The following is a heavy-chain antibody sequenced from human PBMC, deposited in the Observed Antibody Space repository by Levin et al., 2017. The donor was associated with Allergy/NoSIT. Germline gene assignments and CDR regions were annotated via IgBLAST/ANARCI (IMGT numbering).Heavy chain of an antibody. D-gene: IGHD5-12*01. CDR2: IWYDGSNK. J-gene: IGHJ4*02. CDR3: ARGAYSGYDWDDGGFDY. Sequence: GGSLRLSCAASGFTFSSYGMHWVRQAPGKGLEWVAVIWYDGSNKYYADSVKGRFTISRDNSKNTLYLQMNSLRAEDTAVYYCARGAYSGYDWDDGGFDYWGQGTLVTVSS. V-gene: IGHV3-33*01. CDR1: GFTFSSYG.